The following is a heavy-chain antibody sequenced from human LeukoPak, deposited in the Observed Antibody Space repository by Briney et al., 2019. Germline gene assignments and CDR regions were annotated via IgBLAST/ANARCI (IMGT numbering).Heavy chain of an antibody. V-gene: IGHV3-20*04. D-gene: IGHD3-10*02. CDR3: AELGITMIGGV. CDR1: GFTFDDYT. Sequence: PGGSLRLSCAASGFTFDDYTMSWVRHAPGRGREWVSGINWNGGSTGYVDSVEGRFTISRDNAKNSLYLQMNSLRAEDTAVYYCAELGITMIGGVWGKGTTVTLSS. CDR2: INWNGGST. J-gene: IGHJ6*04.